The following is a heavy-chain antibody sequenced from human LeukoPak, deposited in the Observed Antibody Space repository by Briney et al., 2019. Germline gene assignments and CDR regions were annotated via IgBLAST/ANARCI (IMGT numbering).Heavy chain of an antibody. CDR3: ARARLQWELHFDY. CDR2: ISSSSSTI. CDR1: GFTFSSYS. Sequence: PGGSLRLSCAASGFTFSSYSMNWVRQAPGKGLEWVSYISSSSSTIYYADSVKGRFTISRDNAKNSLYLQMNSLRAEDTAVYYCARARLQWELHFDYWGQGTLVTVSS. V-gene: IGHV3-48*01. D-gene: IGHD1-26*01. J-gene: IGHJ4*02.